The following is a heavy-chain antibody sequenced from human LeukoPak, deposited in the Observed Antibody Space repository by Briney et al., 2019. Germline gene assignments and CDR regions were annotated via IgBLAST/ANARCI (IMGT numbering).Heavy chain of an antibody. CDR1: GYTFTVND. D-gene: IGHD1-26*01. CDR2: MNPNSGGT. CDR3: ARDIWGSYDY. V-gene: IGHV1-2*02. Sequence: ASVTVSFKASGYTFTVNDVHWVRHAPGQGLEWMGRMNPNSGGTTYAQKFQGRVTLTRHTSITTAYMEVSNLESDDTAVYYCARDIWGSYDYWGQGTLVTVSS. J-gene: IGHJ4*02.